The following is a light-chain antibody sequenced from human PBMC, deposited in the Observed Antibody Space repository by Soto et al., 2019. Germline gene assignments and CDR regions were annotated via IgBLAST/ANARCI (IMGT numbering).Light chain of an antibody. CDR3: QQYNNWPIT. Sequence: EIVMTQSPATLSVSPGERATLSCRASQSVNSNLAWYQQKPGQAPRLLIYGASSRATGIPARFSGSGSGTEFNLTISSLQSEDFGVYYCQQYNNWPITFGQGTRLEI. CDR1: QSVNSN. J-gene: IGKJ5*01. CDR2: GAS. V-gene: IGKV3-15*01.